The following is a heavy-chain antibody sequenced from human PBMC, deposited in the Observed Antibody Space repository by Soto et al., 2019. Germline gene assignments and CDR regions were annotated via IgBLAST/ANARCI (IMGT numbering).Heavy chain of an antibody. J-gene: IGHJ4*02. V-gene: IGHV3-30*18. CDR1: GFTLSSYG. CDR3: AKDEGLYYYDSSGYADY. Sequence: GGSLRLSCAASGFTLSSYGMHWVRQAPCKGLEWVAVISYDGSNKYYADSVKGRFTISRDNSKNTLYLQMNSLRAEDTAVYYCAKDEGLYYYDSSGYADYWGQGTLVTVSS. CDR2: ISYDGSNK. D-gene: IGHD3-22*01.